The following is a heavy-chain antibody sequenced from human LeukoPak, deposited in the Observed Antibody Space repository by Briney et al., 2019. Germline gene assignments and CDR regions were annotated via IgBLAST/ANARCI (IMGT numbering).Heavy chain of an antibody. D-gene: IGHD4-17*01. CDR1: GFLFSTYW. V-gene: IGHV3-7*03. CDR2: IKQDGSEK. J-gene: IGHJ4*02. CDR3: ARGYGDYGL. Sequence: GGSLRLSCAASGFLFSTYWMIWVRQAPGKGLEWVANIKQDGSEKYYVDSVTGRFTIFRDNAKSLLYLQMNSLRAEDTAVYYCARGYGDYGLWGQGTLVTVSS.